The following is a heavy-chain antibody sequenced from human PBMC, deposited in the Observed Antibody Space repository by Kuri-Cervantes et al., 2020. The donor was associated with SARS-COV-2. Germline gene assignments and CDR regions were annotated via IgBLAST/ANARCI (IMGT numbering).Heavy chain of an antibody. Sequence: ASVKVSCKASGYTFTGYYMHWVRQAPGQGLEWMGWINPNSGNTNYAQKLQGRVTMTTDTSTSTAYMELRSLRSDDTAVYYCARESGSSGWYGFDYWGQGTLVTVSS. CDR2: INPNSGNT. CDR3: ARESGSSGWYGFDY. V-gene: IGHV1-18*04. J-gene: IGHJ4*02. CDR1: GYTFTGYY. D-gene: IGHD6-19*01.